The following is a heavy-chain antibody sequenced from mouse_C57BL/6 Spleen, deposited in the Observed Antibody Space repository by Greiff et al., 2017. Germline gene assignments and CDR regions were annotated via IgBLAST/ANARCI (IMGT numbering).Heavy chain of an antibody. CDR1: GYTFTDYY. Sequence: VQLKQSGPELVKPGASVKISCKASGYTFTDYYMNWVKQSHGKSLEWIGDINPNNGGTSYNQKFKGKATLTVDKSSSTAYMELRSLTSEDSAVYYCATHSYDYDGGFAYWGQGTLVTVSA. CDR2: INPNNGGT. J-gene: IGHJ3*01. D-gene: IGHD2-4*01. CDR3: ATHSYDYDGGFAY. V-gene: IGHV1-26*01.